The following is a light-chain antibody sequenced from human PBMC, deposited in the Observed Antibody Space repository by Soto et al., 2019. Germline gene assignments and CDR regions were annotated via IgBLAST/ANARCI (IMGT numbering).Light chain of an antibody. CDR1: SSDVGGYNY. J-gene: IGLJ3*02. V-gene: IGLV2-14*01. CDR2: GVI. Sequence: QSALTQPASVSGSPGQSITISCTGTSSDVGGYNYVSWYQQSPGKAPKLIIYGVINRPSGVSNRFSASKSGNTASLTISGLQADDEADYYCSSYTSGSNYVLFGGGTKLTVL. CDR3: SSYTSGSNYVL.